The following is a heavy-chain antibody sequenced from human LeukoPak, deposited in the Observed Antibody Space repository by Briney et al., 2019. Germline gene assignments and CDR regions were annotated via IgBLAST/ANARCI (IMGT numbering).Heavy chain of an antibody. CDR2: ISSSGGST. Sequence: GSLRLSCAASGFTFSTYAMSWVRQAPGKGLEWVSAISSSGGSTYYADSVKGRFTISRDNSKNTLYLQMNSLRAEDTAVYYCATRRYDSSGFDHWGQGTLLTVSS. CDR3: ATRRYDSSGFDH. D-gene: IGHD3-22*01. CDR1: GFTFSTYA. V-gene: IGHV3-23*01. J-gene: IGHJ4*02.